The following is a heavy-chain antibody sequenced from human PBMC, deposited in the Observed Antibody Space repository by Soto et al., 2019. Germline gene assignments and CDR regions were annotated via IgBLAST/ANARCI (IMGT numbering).Heavy chain of an antibody. CDR1: DFSFTSHG. CDR3: AIYHLELFRFDY. Sequence: VASVKVSCKAYDFSFTSHGISWVRQAPGQGLEWMGWISPYNGNTNYAQQFQGRVTMTTDTSTSTAYMELRSLRSDDTAMYFCAIYHLELFRFDYWGQGTLVTVSS. J-gene: IGHJ4*02. V-gene: IGHV1-18*04. D-gene: IGHD2-2*01. CDR2: ISPYNGNT.